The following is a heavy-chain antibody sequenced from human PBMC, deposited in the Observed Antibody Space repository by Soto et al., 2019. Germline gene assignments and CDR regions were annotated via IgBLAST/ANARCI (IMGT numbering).Heavy chain of an antibody. CDR1: GFTFSSYA. CDR3: ARDTFRYFDWLLYSGNSHYYYYGMDV. CDR2: ISYDGSNK. V-gene: IGHV3-30-3*01. Sequence: GGSLRLSCAASGFTFSSYAMHWVRQAPDKGLEWVAVISYDGSNKYYADSVKGRFTISRDNSKNTLYLQMNSLRAEDTAVYYCARDTFRYFDWLLYSGNSHYYYYGMDVWGQGTTVTVSS. D-gene: IGHD3-9*01. J-gene: IGHJ6*02.